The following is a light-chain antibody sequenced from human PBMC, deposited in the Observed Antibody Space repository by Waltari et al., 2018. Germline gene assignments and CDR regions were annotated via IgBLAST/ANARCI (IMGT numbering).Light chain of an antibody. CDR1: QSVSSNS. Sequence: EIVLTPSPGTLSLSPGERATLSCRGSQSVSSNSFAWYQQTPGQAPRLLIYGASSRATGIPDRFSGSGSGTDVTLTISSLEPEDFAVYYCQQYGSAPFTFGPGTNVDIK. J-gene: IGKJ3*01. CDR3: QQYGSAPFT. V-gene: IGKV3-20*01. CDR2: GAS.